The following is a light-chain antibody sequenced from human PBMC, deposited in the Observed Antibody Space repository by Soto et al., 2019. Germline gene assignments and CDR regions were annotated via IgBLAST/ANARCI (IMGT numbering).Light chain of an antibody. CDR1: SSDVGGYNY. J-gene: IGLJ2*01. CDR3: SSYTSSSTLV. CDR2: DVT. Sequence: QSALTQPVSVSGSPGQSITISCTGTSSDVGGYNYVSWYQHHPGKAPELMIYDVTNRPSGVSDRFSGSKSGNTASLTISGLQAEDEADYYCSSYTSSSTLVFGGGTKLTVL. V-gene: IGLV2-14*03.